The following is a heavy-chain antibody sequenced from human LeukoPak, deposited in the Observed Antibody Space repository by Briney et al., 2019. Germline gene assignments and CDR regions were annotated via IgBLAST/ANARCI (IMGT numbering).Heavy chain of an antibody. CDR3: ARDPRGTYDY. V-gene: IGHV1-2*02. Sequence: ASLKVSCKASGCSFTAAYNIHWLRPAPGQGPEFMGWINPNSGDTRYAQKFQGRVTVTRDTVISTAYMELNSLTSDDTAVYYCARDPRGTYDYWGQGTLVTVSS. CDR1: GCSFTAAYN. D-gene: IGHD5-12*01. CDR2: INPNSGDT. J-gene: IGHJ4*02.